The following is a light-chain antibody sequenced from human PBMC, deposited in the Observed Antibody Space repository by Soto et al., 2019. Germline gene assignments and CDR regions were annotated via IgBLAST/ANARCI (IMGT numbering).Light chain of an antibody. CDR2: DAS. CDR1: QSINSW. Sequence: DIQMTQSPSTLSASVGDRVTITCRASQSINSWLAWYQQKPGKAPKLLIYDASSLESGVPSRFSGSGSGTEFTLTISSLQHDDFATYYCQQYNTYSSWTFGQGTKVEIK. V-gene: IGKV1-5*01. J-gene: IGKJ1*01. CDR3: QQYNTYSSWT.